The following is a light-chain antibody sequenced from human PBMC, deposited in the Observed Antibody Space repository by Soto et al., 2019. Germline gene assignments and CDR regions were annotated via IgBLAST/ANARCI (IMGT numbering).Light chain of an antibody. J-gene: IGLJ3*02. CDR2: TND. CDR3: AVWDDSLRGWV. V-gene: IGLV1-47*02. Sequence: QSVLTQPPSASGTPGQRVTISCSGRFSNIGSNYVYWYQQLPGTAPKLLIFTNDQRTSGVPGRLSGSKSGTSASLAISGLRSEDEADYYCAVWDDSLRGWVFGGGTKLTVL. CDR1: FSNIGSNY.